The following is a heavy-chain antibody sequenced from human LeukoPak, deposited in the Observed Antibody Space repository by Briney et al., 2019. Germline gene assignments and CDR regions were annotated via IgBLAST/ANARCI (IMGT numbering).Heavy chain of an antibody. CDR1: GGSISSSSYY. J-gene: IGHJ4*02. CDR2: IYYSGST. Sequence: NTSETLSLTCTVSGGSISSSSYYWGWIRQPPGKGLEWIGSIYYSGSTYYNPSLKSRVTISVDTSKNQFSLKLSSVTAADTAVYYCARDQGIMVRGVAPFDYWGQGTLVTVSS. D-gene: IGHD3-10*01. CDR3: ARDQGIMVRGVAPFDY. V-gene: IGHV4-39*07.